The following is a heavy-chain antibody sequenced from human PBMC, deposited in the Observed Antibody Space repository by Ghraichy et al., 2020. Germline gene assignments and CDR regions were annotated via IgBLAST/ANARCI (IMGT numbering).Heavy chain of an antibody. V-gene: IGHV4-34*01. CDR1: GGSFSGYY. J-gene: IGHJ4*02. Sequence: SETLSLTCAVYGGSFSGYYWSWIRQPPGKGLEWIGEINHSGSTNYNPSLKSRVTISVDTSKNQFSLKLSSVTAADTAVYYCARDSYSGLGGFDYCGQGTLVTVSS. CDR3: ARDSYSGLGGFDY. CDR2: INHSGST. D-gene: IGHD5-12*01.